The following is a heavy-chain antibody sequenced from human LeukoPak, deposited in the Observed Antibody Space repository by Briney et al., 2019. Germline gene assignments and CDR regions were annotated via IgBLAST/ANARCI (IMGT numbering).Heavy chain of an antibody. CDR2: ISSSGSTI. CDR1: GFTFSDYY. Sequence: GGSLRLSCAASGFTFSDYYMSWIRQAPGKGLEWVSYISSSGSTIYYADSVKGRFTISRDNAKNSLYLQMNSLRAEDTAVYYCAKDPGTHVSSGSGIWGQGTMVTVSS. J-gene: IGHJ3*02. CDR3: AKDPGTHVSSGSGI. D-gene: IGHD3-10*01. V-gene: IGHV3-11*01.